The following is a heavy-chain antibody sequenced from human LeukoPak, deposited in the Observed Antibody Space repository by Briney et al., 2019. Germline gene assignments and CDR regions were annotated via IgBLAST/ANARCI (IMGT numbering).Heavy chain of an antibody. CDR3: ARGGGSPEF. Sequence: PSETLSLTCSVSGGSISSYYWSWIRQPPGKGLEWIGYIYYRGSTKYNPSLESRVTISVDTSKSQFSLKLSSVTTADTAVYYCARGGGSPEFWGQGTQVTVSS. D-gene: IGHD1-26*01. CDR1: GGSISSYY. J-gene: IGHJ4*02. CDR2: IYYRGST. V-gene: IGHV4-59*01.